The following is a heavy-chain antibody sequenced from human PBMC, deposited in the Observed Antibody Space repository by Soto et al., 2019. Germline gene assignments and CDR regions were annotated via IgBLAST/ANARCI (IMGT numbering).Heavy chain of an antibody. J-gene: IGHJ4*02. D-gene: IGHD3-16*01. Sequence: SETLSLTCAVSGYSISSGYYWGWIRQPPGKGPEWIGSINHSGNTYYNPSLKSRVTISVDTSKNQFSLKVNSVTAADTAVYYCAREYEGQPAVPYGYWGQGTLVTVSS. V-gene: IGHV4-38-2*01. CDR2: INHSGNT. CDR3: AREYEGQPAVPYGY. CDR1: GYSISSGYY.